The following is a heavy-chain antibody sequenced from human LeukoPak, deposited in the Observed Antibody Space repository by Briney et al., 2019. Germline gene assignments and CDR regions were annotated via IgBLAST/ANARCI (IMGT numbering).Heavy chain of an antibody. D-gene: IGHD3-10*01. CDR1: GFPLSSYA. V-gene: IGHV3-23*01. CDR2: ISASGGST. Sequence: QPGGSLKLSCAASGFPLSSYAMSWVRQAPGKGLEWVSSISASGGSTNYADSVKGRFNISRDNSKNTVYLQMNSLRAEDTAVYYCAKVMKGSERLTMVRGVIIKTAGLYYMDVWGKGTTVTVSS. CDR3: AKVMKGSERLTMVRGVIIKTAGLYYMDV. J-gene: IGHJ6*03.